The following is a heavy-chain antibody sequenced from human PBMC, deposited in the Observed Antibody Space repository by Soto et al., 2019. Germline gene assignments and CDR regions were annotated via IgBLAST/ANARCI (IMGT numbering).Heavy chain of an antibody. J-gene: IGHJ3*02. CDR1: GFTFSSYG. CDR3: AKGALVDYGGNDAFDI. V-gene: IGHV3-30*18. CDR2: ISYDGSNK. D-gene: IGHD4-17*01. Sequence: QVQLVESGGGVVQPGRSLRLSCAASGFTFSSYGMHWVRQAPGKGLEWVAVISYDGSNKYYADSVKGRFTISRDNSKNTMYLQMNSLRAEDTAVYYCAKGALVDYGGNDAFDIWGQGTMVTVSS.